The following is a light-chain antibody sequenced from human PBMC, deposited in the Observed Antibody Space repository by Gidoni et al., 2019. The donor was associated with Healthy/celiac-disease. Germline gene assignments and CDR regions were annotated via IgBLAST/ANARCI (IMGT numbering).Light chain of an antibody. CDR2: QDS. J-gene: IGLJ1*01. CDR3: QAWDSSLGV. Sequence: SYDLTQPPPGPVSPGQTASITCSGDKLGDKYACWYQQKPGQSPVLVIYQDSKRPSGIPERFSGSNSGNTATLTISGTQAMDEADYYCQAWDSSLGVFGTGTKVTVL. CDR1: KLGDKY. V-gene: IGLV3-1*01.